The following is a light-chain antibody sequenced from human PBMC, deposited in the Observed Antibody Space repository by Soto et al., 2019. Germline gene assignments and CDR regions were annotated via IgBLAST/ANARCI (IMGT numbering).Light chain of an antibody. CDR3: HHFGSLPET. V-gene: IGKV3-20*01. J-gene: IGKJ1*01. CDR2: SAS. Sequence: EIVLTQSPGTLSLSPGETATLSCRASQTVNSDYLAWYQQKPGRAPRLLFYSASSRATGIPDRFSGSGSGTDFTLTISRLEPEDFAVYYCHHFGSLPETFGQGTNVE. CDR1: QTVNSDY.